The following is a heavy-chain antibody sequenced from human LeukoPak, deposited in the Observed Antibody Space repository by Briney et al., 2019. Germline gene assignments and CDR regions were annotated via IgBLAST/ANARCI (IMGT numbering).Heavy chain of an antibody. V-gene: IGHV3-23*01. D-gene: IGHD3-22*01. CDR3: ARVSYDSRGYYLGAFDV. CDR1: GFTFNSYG. J-gene: IGHJ3*01. Sequence: GGSLRLSCAASGFTFNSYGMIWVRQAPGKGLDWVSAISSSSGGTNYADSVKGRFTISRDNSKITLYLQMNSLRAEDTAIYYCARVSYDSRGYYLGAFDVWGQGTMVTVSS. CDR2: ISSSSGGT.